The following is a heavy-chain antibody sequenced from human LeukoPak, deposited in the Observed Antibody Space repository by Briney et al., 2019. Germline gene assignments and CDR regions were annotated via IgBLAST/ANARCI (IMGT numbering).Heavy chain of an antibody. V-gene: IGHV3-30*04. D-gene: IGHD3-16*01. Sequence: GRSLRLSCAASGSTFSKYSVHWVRQTPGKGLEWVAVISYDARNKYYAESVKGRFTISRDNSKNTLSLQMNSLTTEDTAMYYCLGLGDDPPARGQGTLVTVSS. CDR1: GSTFSKYS. CDR3: LGLGDDPPA. CDR2: ISYDARNK. J-gene: IGHJ4*02.